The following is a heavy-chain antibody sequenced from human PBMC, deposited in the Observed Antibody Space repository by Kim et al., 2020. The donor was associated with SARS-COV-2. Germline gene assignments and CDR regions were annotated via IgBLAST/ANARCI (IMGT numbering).Heavy chain of an antibody. V-gene: IGHV3-33*06. CDR3: AKDRHDILTGTRYGVGAPMDV. J-gene: IGHJ6*02. D-gene: IGHD3-9*01. Sequence: GGSLRLSCAASGFTFSSYGMHWVRQAPGKGLEWVAVIWYDGSNKYYADSVKGRFTIPRDNSKNTLYLQMNSLRAEDTAVYYCAKDRHDILTGTRYGVGAPMDVWGQGTTVTVSS. CDR1: GFTFSSYG. CDR2: IWYDGSNK.